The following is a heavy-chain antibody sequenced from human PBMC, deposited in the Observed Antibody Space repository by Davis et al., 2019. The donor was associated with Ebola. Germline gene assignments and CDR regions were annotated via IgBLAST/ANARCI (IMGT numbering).Heavy chain of an antibody. J-gene: IGHJ4*02. CDR1: GLRLTDSA. V-gene: IGHV1-58*01. CDR2: IVVGTSHV. D-gene: IGHD3-10*01. CDR3: AAVRRVDDDLFDF. Sequence: AASVKVSCQASGLRLTDSAVQWVRQPRGQRLAWLGWIVVGTSHVNIARGFQERLAFSRDVSTGTVQMELTGLRPEDTAVYFCAAVRRVDDDLFDFWGQGTLITVSA.